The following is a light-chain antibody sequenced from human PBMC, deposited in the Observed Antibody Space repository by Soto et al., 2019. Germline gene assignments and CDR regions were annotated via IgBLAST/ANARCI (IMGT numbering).Light chain of an antibody. J-gene: IGKJ3*01. CDR2: DAS. CDR3: QQSVLSPFT. V-gene: IGKV1-33*01. CDR1: QDISNY. Sequence: DIQMTQSPSSLSASVGDRVTITCQASQDISNYLNWYQQKPGKAPKLLIYDASNLETGVPSRFSGSGSGTDFTFTISSLQPEDFALYYCQQSVLSPFTFGPGTKVDIK.